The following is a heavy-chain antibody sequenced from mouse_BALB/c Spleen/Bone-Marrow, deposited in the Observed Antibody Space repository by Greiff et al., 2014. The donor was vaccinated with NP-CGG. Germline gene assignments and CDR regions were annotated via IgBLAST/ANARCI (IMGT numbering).Heavy chain of an antibody. CDR2: IYPGGGYT. D-gene: IGHD1-1*01. V-gene: IGHV1-63*02. Sequence: VHLVESGAELVRPGTSVKMSCKAAGYTFTNYWIGWVKQRPGHGLEWIGDIYPGGGYTNYNEKFKGKATLTADTSSSTAYMQLSSXXXXDSAIYYCARGYGSSSYDTDYWGQGTSVTVSS. CDR3: ARGYGSSSYDTDY. J-gene: IGHJ4*01. CDR1: GYTFTNYW.